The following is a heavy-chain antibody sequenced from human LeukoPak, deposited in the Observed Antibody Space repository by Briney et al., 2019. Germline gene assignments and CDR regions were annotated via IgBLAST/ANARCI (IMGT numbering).Heavy chain of an antibody. Sequence: ASVKVSCKASGYTFTSYDINWVRQATGQGLEWMGWMNPNSGGTNYAQKFQGSVTMTRDTSISTAYMELSRLRSDDTAVYYCARNGYSSRLYYYYGMDVWGQGTTVTVSS. J-gene: IGHJ6*02. CDR2: MNPNSGGT. CDR1: GYTFTSYD. CDR3: ARNGYSSRLYYYYGMDV. V-gene: IGHV1-2*02. D-gene: IGHD6-13*01.